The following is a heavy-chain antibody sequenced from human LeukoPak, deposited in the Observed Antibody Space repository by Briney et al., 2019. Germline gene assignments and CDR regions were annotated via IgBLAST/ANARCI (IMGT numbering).Heavy chain of an antibody. J-gene: IGHJ4*02. V-gene: IGHV3-23*01. CDR2: ISGSDGST. CDR1: GFTFSSYA. CDR3: ARGPSGWGSLDY. D-gene: IGHD7-27*01. Sequence: GGSLRLSCAASGFTFSSYAMSWVRQAPGKGLEWVSTISGSDGSTYYADSVKGRFTISRDNSKNTLYLQMNSLRAEDTAVYYCARGPSGWGSLDYWGQGTLVTVSS.